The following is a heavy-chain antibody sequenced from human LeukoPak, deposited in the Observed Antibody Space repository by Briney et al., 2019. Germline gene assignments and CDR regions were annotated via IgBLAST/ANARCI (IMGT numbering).Heavy chain of an antibody. CDR3: ARDRMLGSSGWYEYYFDY. Sequence: SQXLSLTCTVSGGSISSGSYYWSWLRQPAGKGMEWVGRIYTSGSTNDNNSLKRRVTMSVDTSKKQFSLKLRSVTAADTAVYYCARDRMLGSSGWYEYYFDYWGQGTLVTVSS. CDR2: IYTSGST. CDR1: GGSISSGSYY. J-gene: IGHJ4*02. D-gene: IGHD6-19*01. V-gene: IGHV4-61*02.